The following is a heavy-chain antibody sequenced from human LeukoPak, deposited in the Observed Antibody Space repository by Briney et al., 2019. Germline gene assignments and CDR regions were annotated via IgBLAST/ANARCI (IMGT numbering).Heavy chain of an antibody. D-gene: IGHD2-21*01. Sequence: PGGSLRLSCAASGFTFSSYGMHWVRQAPGKGLEWVAVIWYDGSNKYYADSVKGRFTICRDNSKNTLYLQMNSLRAEDTAVYYCAKDPSKRVVRSYFDYWGQGTLVTVSP. V-gene: IGHV3-33*06. CDR2: IWYDGSNK. J-gene: IGHJ4*02. CDR1: GFTFSSYG. CDR3: AKDPSKRVVRSYFDY.